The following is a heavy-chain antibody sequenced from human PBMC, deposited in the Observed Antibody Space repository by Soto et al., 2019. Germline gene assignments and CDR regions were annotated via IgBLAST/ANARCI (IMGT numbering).Heavy chain of an antibody. V-gene: IGHV4-59*08. Sequence: QVQLQESGPGLVKPSETLSLTCTVSGGSISSYYWSWIRQPPGKGLEWIGYIYYRGSTNYNPSLKSRVTISVDTSKNQCSLKLSSVTAADTAVYYCARQYGDYVGIYYGMDVWGQGTTVTVSS. J-gene: IGHJ6*02. D-gene: IGHD4-17*01. CDR2: IYYRGST. CDR3: ARQYGDYVGIYYGMDV. CDR1: GGSISSYY.